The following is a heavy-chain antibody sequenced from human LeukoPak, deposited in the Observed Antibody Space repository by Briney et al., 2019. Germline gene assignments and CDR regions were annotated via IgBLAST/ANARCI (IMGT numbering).Heavy chain of an antibody. CDR1: GFTVSSNY. V-gene: IGHV3-11*01. CDR2: ISRGGSSK. Sequence: GVLRLSCAASGFTVSSNYMSWVRQAPGKGLEWVSSISRGGSSKYSADSVKGRFTISRDNAKNSLDLQMDSLRAEDTAVYYCAKDQFLDYWGQGTLVTVSS. J-gene: IGHJ4*02. CDR3: AKDQFLDY.